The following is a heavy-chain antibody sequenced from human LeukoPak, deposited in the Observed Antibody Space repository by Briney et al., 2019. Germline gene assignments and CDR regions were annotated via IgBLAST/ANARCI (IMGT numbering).Heavy chain of an antibody. CDR3: ARGAPLEWVYNWFDP. CDR1: GYTFTSYG. CDR2: MNPNSGNT. D-gene: IGHD3-3*01. V-gene: IGHV1-8*03. J-gene: IGHJ5*02. Sequence: GASVKVSCKASGYTFTSYGISWVRQATGQGLEWMGWMNPNSGNTGYAQKFQGRVTITRNTSISTAYMELSSLRSEDTAVYYCARGAPLEWVYNWFDPWGQGTLVTVSS.